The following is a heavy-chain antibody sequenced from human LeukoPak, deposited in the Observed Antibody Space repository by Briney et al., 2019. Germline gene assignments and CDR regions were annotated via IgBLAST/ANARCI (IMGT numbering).Heavy chain of an antibody. J-gene: IGHJ4*02. V-gene: IGHV4-31*03. D-gene: IGHD3-22*01. Sequence: NPSQTLSHTRTVSAGSISSGGYYWSWIPQHPGKGLEWIGYIYYSGSTYYNPSLKSRVTISVDTSKNQFSLKLSSVTAADTAVYYCARASSGYYYDYWGQGTLVTVSS. CDR3: ARASSGYYYDY. CDR2: IYYSGST. CDR1: AGSISSGGYY.